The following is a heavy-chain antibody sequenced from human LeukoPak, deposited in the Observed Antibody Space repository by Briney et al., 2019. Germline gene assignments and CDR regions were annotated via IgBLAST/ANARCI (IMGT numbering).Heavy chain of an antibody. Sequence: SATLSLSRTVTGGSISSNSYYWGWIRQPPGKGLEWLAHIYTSGSPYYNPYLKRRASMSVDTSSTPSSLKLTSVTTADTAVYICARLPRAGGGLDYWGQGTLVTVSS. D-gene: IGHD6-13*01. V-gene: IGHV4-39*02. CDR3: ARLPRAGGGLDY. CDR2: IYTSGSP. CDR1: GGSISSNSYY. J-gene: IGHJ4*02.